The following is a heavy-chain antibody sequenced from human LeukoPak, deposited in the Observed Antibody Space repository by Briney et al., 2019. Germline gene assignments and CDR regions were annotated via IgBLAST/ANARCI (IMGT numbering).Heavy chain of an antibody. CDR3: ARDRNSGFDY. CDR2: IYTSGST. CDR1: GGSISSGSYY. V-gene: IGHV4-61*02. J-gene: IGHJ4*02. Sequence: SETLSLTCTVSGGSISSGSYYWSWIRQPAGKGLEWIGRIYTSGSTNYNPSLKSRVTISVDTSKNQFSLKLSSVTAADTAVYYCARDRNSGFDYWGQGTLVTVSS. D-gene: IGHD6-19*01.